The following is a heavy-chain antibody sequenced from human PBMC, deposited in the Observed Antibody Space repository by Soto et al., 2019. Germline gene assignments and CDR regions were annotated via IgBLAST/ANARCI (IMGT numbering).Heavy chain of an antibody. Sequence: EVQLVESGGWLVKPGGSLTLYCAASGFSFSNVWMSWVRQAPGKGLEWVGHIKSKSVGGTTDYTAAVKGRFTISRNDAKDPLYLQMNSLETEDTAVYYCTTYSSLTLCDGGPCYSGQTKFHDSGGQGILVTVSS. D-gene: IGHD2-15*01. CDR1: GFSFSNVW. V-gene: IGHV3-15*01. CDR2: IKSKSVGGTT. CDR3: TTYSSLTLCDGGPCYSGQTKFHDS. J-gene: IGHJ4*02.